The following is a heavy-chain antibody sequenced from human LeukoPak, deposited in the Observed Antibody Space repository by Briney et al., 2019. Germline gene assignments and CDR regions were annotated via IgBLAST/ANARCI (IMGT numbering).Heavy chain of an antibody. D-gene: IGHD3-10*01. J-gene: IGHJ4*02. CDR3: TTEYGRNYYGSGSFYKYYFDY. V-gene: IGHV3-15*01. CDR1: GFTFSNYA. Sequence: GGSLRLSCAASGFTFSNYAMSWVRQAPGKGLEWVGRIKSKTDGGTTDYAAPVTGRLTVSRDDSKNTLYLQMNSLTTEDTAVYYCTTEYGRNYYGSGSFYKYYFDYWGQGTLVTVSS. CDR2: IKSKTDGGTT.